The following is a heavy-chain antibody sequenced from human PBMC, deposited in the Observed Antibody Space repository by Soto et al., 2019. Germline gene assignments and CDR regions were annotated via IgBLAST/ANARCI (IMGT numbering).Heavy chain of an antibody. Sequence: QTGGSLRLSCAASGFTISNNYMNWVRQAPGKGLEWVSFSSATGAGTYYADSVKGRFTISRDNSKNTLYLQMTSLRADDTAVYYCAKDRRAGGNYGFYSDFWGQGALVTGSS. V-gene: IGHV3-23*01. CDR2: SSATGAGT. CDR1: GFTISNNY. J-gene: IGHJ4*02. D-gene: IGHD1-7*01. CDR3: AKDRRAGGNYGFYSDF.